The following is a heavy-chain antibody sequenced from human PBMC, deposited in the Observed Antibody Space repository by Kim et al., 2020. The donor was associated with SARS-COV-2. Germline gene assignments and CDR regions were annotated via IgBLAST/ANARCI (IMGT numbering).Heavy chain of an antibody. V-gene: IGHV3-23*01. CDR1: GITFSNYA. CDR2: ITSSGDIK. J-gene: IGHJ4*01. CDR3: AARRGGCYFYY. D-gene: IGHD2-15*01. Sequence: GGSLRLSCAASGITFSNYAMTWVRQAPGKGLEWVSVITSSGDIKYYADSVRGRFTISRDNSKNTHYLQMKSLRAEDTAVYYCAARRGGCYFYYCAHG.